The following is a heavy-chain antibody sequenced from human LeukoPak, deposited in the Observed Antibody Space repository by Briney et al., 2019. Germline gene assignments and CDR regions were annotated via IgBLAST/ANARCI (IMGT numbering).Heavy chain of an antibody. Sequence: GGSLRLSCAAPGFTFSSYAMSWVRQAPGKGLEWVSAISGSGGSTYYADSVKGRFTISRDNSKNTLYLQMNSLRAEDTAVYYCAKGGFGYCSSTSCYVDYWGQGTLVTVSS. CDR2: ISGSGGST. CDR1: GFTFSSYA. CDR3: AKGGFGYCSSTSCYVDY. D-gene: IGHD2-2*03. V-gene: IGHV3-23*01. J-gene: IGHJ4*02.